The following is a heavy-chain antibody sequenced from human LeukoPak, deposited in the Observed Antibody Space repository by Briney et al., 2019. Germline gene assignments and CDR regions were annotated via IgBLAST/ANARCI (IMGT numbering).Heavy chain of an antibody. Sequence: GGSLRLSCAASGFTFSSYGMHWVRQAPGKGLEWVAAIWYDGSNKYYADSVKGRFTISRDNSKNTMYLQMNSLRAEDTAVYYCASHSMSGGGDYWGQGTLVTVSS. J-gene: IGHJ4*02. V-gene: IGHV3-33*01. CDR1: GFTFSSYG. CDR3: ASHSMSGGGDY. D-gene: IGHD3-3*02. CDR2: IWYDGSNK.